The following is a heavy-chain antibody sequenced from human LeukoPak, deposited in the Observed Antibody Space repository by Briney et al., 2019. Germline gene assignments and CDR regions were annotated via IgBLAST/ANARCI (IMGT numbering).Heavy chain of an antibody. J-gene: IGHJ4*02. CDR3: ARSVCSGGSCYTPFDY. V-gene: IGHV3-21*01. D-gene: IGHD2-15*01. Sequence: GGSLRLSCAASGFTFSSYSMNWVRQAPGKGLEWVSSISSGSSYIYYADSLKGRFTISRDNAENSLYLQMNSLRAEGTAVYYCARSVCSGGSCYTPFDYWGQGTLVTVSS. CDR2: ISSGSSYI. CDR1: GFTFSSYS.